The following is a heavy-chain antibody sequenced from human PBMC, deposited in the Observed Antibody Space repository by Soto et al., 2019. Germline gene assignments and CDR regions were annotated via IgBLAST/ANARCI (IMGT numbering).Heavy chain of an antibody. Sequence: ASVKVSCKASGYTFTGYYMHWVRQAPGQGLEWMGWINPNSGGTNYAQKFQGRVTMTRDTSISTAYMELSRLRSDDTAVYYCARDGTCSSTSCYGYYGMDVWGKGTTVTV. J-gene: IGHJ6*04. V-gene: IGHV1-2*02. D-gene: IGHD2-2*01. CDR3: ARDGTCSSTSCYGYYGMDV. CDR2: INPNSGGT. CDR1: GYTFTGYY.